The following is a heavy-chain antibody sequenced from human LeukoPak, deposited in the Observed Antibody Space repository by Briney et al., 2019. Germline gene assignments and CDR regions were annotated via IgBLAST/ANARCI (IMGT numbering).Heavy chain of an antibody. J-gene: IGHJ4*02. D-gene: IGHD3-10*01. Sequence: GRSLRLSCAASGFPFSSYGMHWVRRPPGKGLEWGAVISYDGSNKYYADSVKGRFTISRDNSKNTLYLQMNSLRAEDTAVYYCAKGSWTVDYWGQGTLVTVSS. CDR1: GFPFSSYG. V-gene: IGHV3-30*18. CDR2: ISYDGSNK. CDR3: AKGSWTVDY.